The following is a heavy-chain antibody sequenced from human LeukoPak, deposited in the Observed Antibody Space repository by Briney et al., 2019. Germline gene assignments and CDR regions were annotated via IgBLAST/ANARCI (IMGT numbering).Heavy chain of an antibody. CDR3: VKGRITMVRGVFDY. V-gene: IGHV3-64D*09. CDR1: GFTFSSYA. Sequence: GGSLRLSCSASGFTFSSYAMHWVRQAPGKGLEYVSAISSNGGSTYHADSVKGRFTISRDNSENTLYLQMSSLRAEDTAVYYYVKGRITMVRGVFDYWGQGTLVTVSS. D-gene: IGHD3-10*01. CDR2: ISSNGGST. J-gene: IGHJ4*02.